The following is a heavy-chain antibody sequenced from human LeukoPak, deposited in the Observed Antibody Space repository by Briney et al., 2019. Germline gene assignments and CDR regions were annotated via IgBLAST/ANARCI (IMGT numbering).Heavy chain of an antibody. J-gene: IGHJ5*02. CDR2: IYHSGST. Sequence: SQTLSLTCAVSGGSISSGGYSWSWIRQPPGKGLEWIGYIYHSGSTYYTPSLKGRVTMSIDTSKNQFSLKLSSVTAADTAVYYCARRPVEMAAIREDNWLDPWGQGTLVTVSS. D-gene: IGHD5-24*01. V-gene: IGHV4-30-2*01. CDR1: GGSISSGGYS. CDR3: ARRPVEMAAIREDNWLDP.